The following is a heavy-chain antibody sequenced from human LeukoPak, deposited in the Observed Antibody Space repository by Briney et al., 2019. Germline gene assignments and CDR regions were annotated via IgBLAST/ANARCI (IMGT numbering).Heavy chain of an antibody. J-gene: IGHJ6*03. CDR2: ISGSGGST. Sequence: PGGSLRLSCAASGFIFNNYAISWVRQAPGKGLEWVSGISGSGGSTHYADSVKGRFAISRDNSKNTSYLQMNSLRAEDTAVYYCAKDQNTAMVTTLYYYYYYYMDVWGKGTTVTVSS. CDR1: GFIFNNYA. CDR3: AKDQNTAMVTTLYYYYYYYMDV. V-gene: IGHV3-23*01. D-gene: IGHD5-18*01.